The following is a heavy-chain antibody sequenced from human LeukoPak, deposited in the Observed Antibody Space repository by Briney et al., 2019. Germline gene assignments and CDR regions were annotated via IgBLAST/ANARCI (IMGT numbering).Heavy chain of an antibody. D-gene: IGHD2-15*01. J-gene: IGHJ4*02. V-gene: IGHV3-23*01. Sequence: PGGSLRPSCVASGVTLGSSAMSWVRQAPGKGLEWVSSISASGGSTYYADSVKGRFTISRDSPKNTLFLQMNSLRAEDTAVYYCAKELRPNDYWGQGTLVTVSS. CDR1: GVTLGSSA. CDR2: ISASGGST. CDR3: AKELRPNDY.